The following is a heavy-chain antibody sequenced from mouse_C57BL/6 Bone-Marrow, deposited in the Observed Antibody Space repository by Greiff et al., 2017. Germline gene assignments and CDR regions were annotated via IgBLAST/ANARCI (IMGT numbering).Heavy chain of an antibody. Sequence: QVQLKESGAELAKPGASLKLSCKASGYTFTSSWMHWVKQRPGQGLEWIGYINPSSGYTKYNQKFKDKATLTADKSSSTAYMQLSSLTYEDSSVSYCAGPYAMDYWGQGTSVPVSS. J-gene: IGHJ4*01. CDR3: AGPYAMDY. CDR2: INPSSGYT. V-gene: IGHV1-7*01. CDR1: GYTFTSSW.